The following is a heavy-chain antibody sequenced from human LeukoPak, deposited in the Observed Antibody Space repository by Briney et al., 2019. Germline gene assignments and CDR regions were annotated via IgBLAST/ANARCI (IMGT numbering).Heavy chain of an antibody. J-gene: IGHJ4*02. CDR2: VSTDNGII. CDR1: GYTFSSNG. Sequence: ASVKVSCKASGYTFSSNGISWIRQAPGQGLEWMGWVSTDNGIINYAQKFQDRVNMTTDTSTSTVYMEVRSLSSDDTAIYYCVRGVAYSFDSWGQGTLVTVSS. CDR3: VRGVAYSFDS. V-gene: IGHV1-18*01. D-gene: IGHD3-16*01.